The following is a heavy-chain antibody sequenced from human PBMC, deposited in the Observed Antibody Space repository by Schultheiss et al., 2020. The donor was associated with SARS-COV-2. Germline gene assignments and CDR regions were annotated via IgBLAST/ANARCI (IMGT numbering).Heavy chain of an antibody. CDR2: ISSSSSTK. CDR3: AKSASYYYYYYMDV. J-gene: IGHJ6*03. CDR1: GFTFSSYA. V-gene: IGHV3-48*04. Sequence: GGSLRLSCAASGFTFSSYAMHWVRQAPGKGLEWVSYISSSSSTKHYADSVKGRFTISRDNAKNSLYLQMNSLRAEDTAVYYCAKSASYYYYYYMDVWGKGTTVTVSS.